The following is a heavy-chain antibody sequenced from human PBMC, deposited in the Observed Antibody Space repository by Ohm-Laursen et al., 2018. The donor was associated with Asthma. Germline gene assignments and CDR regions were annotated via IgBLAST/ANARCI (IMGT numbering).Heavy chain of an antibody. D-gene: IGHD3-22*01. CDR2: ISSSSSSL. Sequence: SLRLSCAASGFTFSNYGMNWVRQAPGKGLEWVSYISSSSSSLYYADSVKGRFTISRDDAKNSLSLQMNSLRDDDTAVYYCARGYYYDSRASYYFDYWGQGTLVTVSS. CDR3: ARGYYYDSRASYYFDY. V-gene: IGHV3-48*02. J-gene: IGHJ4*02. CDR1: GFTFSNYG.